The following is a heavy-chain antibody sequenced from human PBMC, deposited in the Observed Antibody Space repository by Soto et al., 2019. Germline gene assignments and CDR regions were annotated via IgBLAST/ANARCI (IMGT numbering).Heavy chain of an antibody. CDR3: AKSPYSNY. CDR1: GFTFSSHS. J-gene: IGHJ4*02. Sequence: TGGSLRLSCSASGFTFSSHSMYWVRQAPGKGLEYVSAITSNGVSTYYADSVKGRFTISRDNSKNTLYLQMNSLRAEDTAVYYCAKSPYSNYWGQGTLVTVSS. CDR2: ITSNGVST. V-gene: IGHV3-64*04. D-gene: IGHD4-4*01.